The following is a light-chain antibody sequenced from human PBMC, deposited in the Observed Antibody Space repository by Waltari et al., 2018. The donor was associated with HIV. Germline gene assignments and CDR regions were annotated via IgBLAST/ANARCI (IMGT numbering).Light chain of an antibody. CDR3: SSFTTSSTGV. CDR1: RSDYS. V-gene: IGLV2-14*03. J-gene: IGLJ3*02. CDR2: DVA. Sequence: QSALTQPASVSGSPGQSITISCTGIRSDYSVSWYQQHPGRAPKLMIYDVANRPSGVSSSFSGSKSGHTASLTISGLQADDEADYYCSSFTTSSTGVFGGGTKLTVL.